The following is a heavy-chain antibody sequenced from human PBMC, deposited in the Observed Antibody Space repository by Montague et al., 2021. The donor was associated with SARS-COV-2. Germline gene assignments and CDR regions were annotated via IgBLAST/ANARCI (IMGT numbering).Heavy chain of an antibody. J-gene: IGHJ4*02. CDR1: GFTFDDYA. V-gene: IGHV3-9*01. Sequence: SLRLSCPASGFTFDDYAMHWVRQAPGKGLEWVSGISWNSGSIGYADSVKGRFTISRDNAKNSLYLQMNSLRAEDTALYYCAKMDYGDSTQDYWGQGTLVTVSS. D-gene: IGHD4-17*01. CDR2: ISWNSGSI. CDR3: AKMDYGDSTQDY.